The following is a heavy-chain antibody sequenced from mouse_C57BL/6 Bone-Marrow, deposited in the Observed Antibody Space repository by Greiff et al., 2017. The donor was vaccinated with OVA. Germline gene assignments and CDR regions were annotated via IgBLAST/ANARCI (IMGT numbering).Heavy chain of an antibody. CDR1: GYTFTDYE. CDR2: IDPETGGT. CDR3: TRGYYDDKNYFDY. D-gene: IGHD1-1*01. Sequence: QVQLQQSGAELVRPGASVTLSCKASGYTFTDYEMHWVKQTPVHGLEWIGAIDPETGGTAYNQKFKGKAILTADKSSSTAYMELRSLTSEDSAVYYCTRGYYDDKNYFDYWGQGTTLTVSS. J-gene: IGHJ2*01. V-gene: IGHV1-15*01.